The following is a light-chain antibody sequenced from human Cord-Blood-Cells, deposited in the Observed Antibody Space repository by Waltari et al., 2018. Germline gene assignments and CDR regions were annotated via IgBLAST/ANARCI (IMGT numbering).Light chain of an antibody. Sequence: QSALPHPAPVSGPPRQSITISCTGTRSDVGGYNYFSWYQQHPAKAPKLMLSDISHRPSGGSNRFSGSKSGNTASLTISGLQAEDEADYYCSSYTSSSTVVFGGGTKLTVL. V-gene: IGLV2-14*01. CDR3: SSYTSSSTVV. J-gene: IGLJ2*01. CDR2: DIS. CDR1: RSDVGGYNY.